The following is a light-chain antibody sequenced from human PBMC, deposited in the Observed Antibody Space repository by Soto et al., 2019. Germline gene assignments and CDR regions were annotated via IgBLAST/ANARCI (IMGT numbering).Light chain of an antibody. J-gene: IGKJ5*01. V-gene: IGKV3D-20*02. CDR3: QQRSNWPPIT. CDR1: QSVSSSY. Sequence: EVVMTQSPATLSVSPGERATLSCRASQSVSSSYLAWYQQKPGQAPRLLIYGASSRATGIPDRFSGSGSGTDFTLTISSLEPEDLAVYYCQQRSNWPPITFGQGTRLEV. CDR2: GAS.